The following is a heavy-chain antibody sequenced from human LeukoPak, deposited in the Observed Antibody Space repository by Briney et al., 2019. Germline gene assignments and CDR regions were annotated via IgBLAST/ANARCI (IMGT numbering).Heavy chain of an antibody. CDR1: GFIVSGDF. V-gene: IGHV3-23*01. CDR2: ISGSGGST. J-gene: IGHJ4*02. CDR3: AKDRAPYYYDSSGYYYDH. Sequence: GGSLRLSCAASGFIVSGDFMSWVRQAPGKGLEWVSAISGSGGSTYYADSVKGRFTISRDNSKNTLYLQMNSLRAEDTAVYYCAKDRAPYYYDSSGYYYDHWGQGTLVTVSS. D-gene: IGHD3-22*01.